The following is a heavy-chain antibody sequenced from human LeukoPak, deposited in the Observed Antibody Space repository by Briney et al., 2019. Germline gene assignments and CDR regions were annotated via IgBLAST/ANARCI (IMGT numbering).Heavy chain of an antibody. CDR2: IYTSGST. V-gene: IGHV4-4*07. CDR1: GVSISTYY. D-gene: IGHD2-2*02. CDR3: AREAPFCSSTSCYISAFDI. Sequence: SETLSLTCTVSGVSISTYYWSWIRQPAGKGLEWIGRIYTSGSTNYNPSLKSRVTMSVDTSKNQFSLKLSSVTAADTAVYYCAREAPFCSSTSCYISAFDIWGQGTMVTVSS. J-gene: IGHJ3*02.